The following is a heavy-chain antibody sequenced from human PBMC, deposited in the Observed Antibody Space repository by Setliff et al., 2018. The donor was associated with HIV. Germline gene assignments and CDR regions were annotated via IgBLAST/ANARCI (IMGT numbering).Heavy chain of an antibody. CDR2: INPGGSA. V-gene: IGHV4-34*01. Sequence: SETLSLTCAVYGGSFSAYYWSWVRQPPEKGLEWIGEINPGGSATYNPSLKSRVTISVDTSKNQFSLKLSTVTAADTAIYYCVLLEVPFIEGIAPPLWGQGSLVTVSS. D-gene: IGHD2-15*01. CDR1: GGSFSAYY. CDR3: VLLEVPFIEGIAPPL. J-gene: IGHJ4*02.